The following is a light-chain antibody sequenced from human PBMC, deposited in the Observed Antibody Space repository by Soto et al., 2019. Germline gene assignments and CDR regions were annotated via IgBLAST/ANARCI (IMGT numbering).Light chain of an antibody. CDR3: QQRNSYPLT. CDR2: AAS. J-gene: IGKJ4*02. Sequence: DIQLTQSPSFLSASVGDRVTITCRASQGISSYLACYQQKPGRAPKLLIYAASTLQSGVPSRISGSGSGTEFTLTISSLQPEYFATYYCQQRNSYPLTFGGGTKVEIK. V-gene: IGKV1-9*01. CDR1: QGISSY.